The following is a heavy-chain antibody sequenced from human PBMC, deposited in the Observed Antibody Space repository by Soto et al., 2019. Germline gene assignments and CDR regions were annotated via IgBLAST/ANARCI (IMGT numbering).Heavy chain of an antibody. CDR3: AAARYDSCGYYHYYLLDV. Sequence: VHCKAPGLTFTSSAVPWARQARGHRLEWIAWIVVGSGNTNYAQKFQERVTITRDMSTSTAYMELSSLRSEDTAVYYCAAARYDSCGYYHYYLLDVWGQGTTVTGSS. CDR1: GLTFTSSA. V-gene: IGHV1-58*01. D-gene: IGHD3-22*01. CDR2: IVVGSGNT. J-gene: IGHJ6*02.